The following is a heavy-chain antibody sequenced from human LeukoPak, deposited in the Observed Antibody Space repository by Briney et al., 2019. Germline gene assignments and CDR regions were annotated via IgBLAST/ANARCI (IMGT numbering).Heavy chain of an antibody. J-gene: IGHJ4*02. CDR1: GFTFSSYG. Sequence: GGSLRLSCAASGFTFSSYGMHWVRQAPGKGLEWVAFIRYDGSNKYYADSVKGRFTISRDNSKNTLYLQMNGLRAEDTAVYYCAKDFPRFYDFWSGYELDYWGQGTLVTVSP. D-gene: IGHD3-3*01. CDR2: IRYDGSNK. CDR3: AKDFPRFYDFWSGYELDY. V-gene: IGHV3-30*02.